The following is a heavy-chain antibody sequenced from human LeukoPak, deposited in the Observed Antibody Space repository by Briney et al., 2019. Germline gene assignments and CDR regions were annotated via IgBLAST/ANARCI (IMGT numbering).Heavy chain of an antibody. V-gene: IGHV4-59*08. CDR3: ARHAIYSGGYSYWFDP. CDR1: GGSITSYY. D-gene: IGHD1-26*01. Sequence: SETLSLTCTVSGGSITSYYWSRIRQPPGKGLEWIAFVYYSGITNYNPSLKSRASISVDTSKNLCSLRLSSVTAADTAVYYCARHAIYSGGYSYWFDPWGLGTLVTVSS. J-gene: IGHJ5*02. CDR2: VYYSGIT.